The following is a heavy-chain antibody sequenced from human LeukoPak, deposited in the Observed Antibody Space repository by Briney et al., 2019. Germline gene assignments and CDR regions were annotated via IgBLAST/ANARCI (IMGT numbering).Heavy chain of an antibody. V-gene: IGHV4-39*07. CDR1: GGSISSSSYY. CDR2: IYYSGST. J-gene: IGHJ4*02. Sequence: PSETLSLTCTVSGGSISSSSYYWGWIRQPPGKGLEWTGSIYYSGSTYYNPSLKSRVTISVDTSKNQFSLKLSSVTAADTAVYYCARLEKGGSYPVGYWGQGTLVTVSS. CDR3: ARLEKGGSYPVGY. D-gene: IGHD1-26*01.